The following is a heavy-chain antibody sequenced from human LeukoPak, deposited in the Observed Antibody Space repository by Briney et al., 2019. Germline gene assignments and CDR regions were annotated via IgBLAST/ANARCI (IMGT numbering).Heavy chain of an antibody. CDR3: ARTSFELRYFDWLSRYDNWFGP. D-gene: IGHD3-9*01. CDR1: GGSINSSSYY. V-gene: IGHV4-39*01. Sequence: SETLSLTCTVSGGSINSSSYYWGWIRQPPGKGLEWIGSIYYSGSTYYNPSLKSRVTISVDTSKNQFSLKLSSVTAADTAVYYCARTSFELRYFDWLSRYDNWFGPWGQGTLVTVSS. CDR2: IYYSGST. J-gene: IGHJ5*02.